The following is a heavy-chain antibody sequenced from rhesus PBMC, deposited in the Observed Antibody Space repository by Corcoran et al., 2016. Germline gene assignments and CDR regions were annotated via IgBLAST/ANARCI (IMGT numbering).Heavy chain of an antibody. J-gene: IGHJ4*01. CDR3: ARDNWNDVGAFDY. CDR2: IYGNSAST. Sequence: QVQLQESGPGLVKHSETLSPTCAVSGGSISDYFYWNWIRQPPGKGLEWMGNIYGNSASTYYNPSLQSRVTISKDTSKNQFFLKLSSVTAADTAVYYCARDNWNDVGAFDYWGQGVLVTVSS. D-gene: IGHD1-7*02. V-gene: IGHV4S9*01. CDR1: GGSISDYFY.